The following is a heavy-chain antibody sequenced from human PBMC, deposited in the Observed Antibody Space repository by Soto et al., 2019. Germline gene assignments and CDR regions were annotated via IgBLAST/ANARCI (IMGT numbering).Heavy chain of an antibody. V-gene: IGHV1-18*01. J-gene: IGHJ4*02. Sequence: QVQLVQSGAEVKKSGASVKVSCKASGYTFTSYGISWVRQAPGQGLKWMGWISAYNGNTNYAQKLQGRVTMTTDTSTSTAYMELRRLRSDDTAVDYCARDGALVVPAAMPDYWGQGTLVTVSS. CDR3: ARDGALVVPAAMPDY. CDR2: ISAYNGNT. CDR1: GYTFTSYG. D-gene: IGHD2-2*01.